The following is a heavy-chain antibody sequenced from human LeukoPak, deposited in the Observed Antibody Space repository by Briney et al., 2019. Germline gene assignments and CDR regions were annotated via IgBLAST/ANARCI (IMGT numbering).Heavy chain of an antibody. CDR1: GFTFSSYE. CDR3: ARDRYQPLLYNDPPAFDI. J-gene: IGHJ3*02. D-gene: IGHD2-2*02. V-gene: IGHV3-48*03. Sequence: GGSLRLSCAASGFTFSSYEMNWVRQAPGKGLEWVSYISSSGSTIYYADSVKGRFTISRDNAKNSLYLQMNSLRAEDTAVYYCARDRYQPLLYNDPPAFDIWGQGTMVTVSS. CDR2: ISSSGSTI.